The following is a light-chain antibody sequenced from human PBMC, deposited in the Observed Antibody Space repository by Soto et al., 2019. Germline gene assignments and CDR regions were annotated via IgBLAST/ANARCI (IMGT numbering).Light chain of an antibody. J-gene: IGKJ4*01. CDR3: QQYNSYSLN. Sequence: DIQMTHSPSTLSASVGDRVTITCRASQSISSWLAWYQQKPGKAPKLLIYDASSLESGVPSRFSGSGSGTEFTLTISSLQPDDFATYYCQQYNSYSLNFGGGTKVDIE. CDR1: QSISSW. V-gene: IGKV1-5*01. CDR2: DAS.